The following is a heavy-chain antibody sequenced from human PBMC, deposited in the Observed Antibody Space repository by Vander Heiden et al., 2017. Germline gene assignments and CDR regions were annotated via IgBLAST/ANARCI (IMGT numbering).Heavy chain of an antibody. Sequence: EVQLVESGGGLVQPGRSLRLSCVTPGFPFDDYAMHWVRQVPGKGLEWVSGISWNSGRTGYADSVKGRFTISRDNAKKSLYLQMNSLRVEDTALYYCVKDDSHSQSDGALDYWGQGTLVTVSS. J-gene: IGHJ4*02. D-gene: IGHD1-26*01. CDR1: GFPFDDYA. CDR3: VKDDSHSQSDGALDY. CDR2: ISWNSGRT. V-gene: IGHV3-9*01.